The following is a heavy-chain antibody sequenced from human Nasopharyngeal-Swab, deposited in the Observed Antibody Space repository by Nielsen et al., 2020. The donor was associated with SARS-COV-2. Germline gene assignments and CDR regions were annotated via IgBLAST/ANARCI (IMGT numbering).Heavy chain of an antibody. V-gene: IGHV3-66*01. D-gene: IGHD3-3*01. CDR3: GREARF. CDR1: GFTFSSYS. J-gene: IGHJ4*02. CDR2: IYSGGST. Sequence: GESLKISCAASGFTFSSYSMNWVRQAPGKGLEWVSGIYSGGSTYYADSVRGRFTISRDNPKNTVYLQMNGLRPEDTAVYYCGREARFWGQGTLVTVS.